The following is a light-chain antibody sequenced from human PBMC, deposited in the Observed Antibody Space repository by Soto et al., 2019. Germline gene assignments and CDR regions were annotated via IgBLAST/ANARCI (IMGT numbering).Light chain of an antibody. V-gene: IGKV3-15*01. CDR1: QSVITD. CDR3: QQYNKWPAEIT. J-gene: IGKJ5*01. Sequence: EIVMTQSPATLSVSPGERATLSCRASQSVITDLAWYQQKPGQPPRLLIYATSTRAAGIPARFSGSGSGTEFTLTISSLQSEDSGVYYCQQYNKWPAEITFGQGTRLEIK. CDR2: ATS.